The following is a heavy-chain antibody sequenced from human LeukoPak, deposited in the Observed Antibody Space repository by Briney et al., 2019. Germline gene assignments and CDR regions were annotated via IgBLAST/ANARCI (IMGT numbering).Heavy chain of an antibody. V-gene: IGHV3-7*01. J-gene: IGHJ4*02. CDR1: GFTFSSSW. CDR2: IKEDGTAK. Sequence: PGGSLRLSCAASGFTFSSSWMGWVRQAPGKGLEWVGNIKEDGTAKNYVVSVRGRFTISRDNAKNTLYLQMNSLRAEDTAVYYCARDRYSIDYWGQGTLVTVSS. D-gene: IGHD6-13*01. CDR3: ARDRYSIDY.